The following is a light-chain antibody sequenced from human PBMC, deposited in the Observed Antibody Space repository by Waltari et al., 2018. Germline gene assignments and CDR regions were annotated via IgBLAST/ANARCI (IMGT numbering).Light chain of an antibody. CDR2: ATS. J-gene: IGKJ1*01. CDR1: QSIRST. Sequence: IVMTQSPATLSLSPGESATLSCRASQSIRSTFAWFQQKPGQPPRLLIYATSTRATGIPARFSGSGSGTEFSLTISSLQPEDFATYYCQQYDNWPWTFGQGTRVE. V-gene: IGKV3D-15*01. CDR3: QQYDNWPWT.